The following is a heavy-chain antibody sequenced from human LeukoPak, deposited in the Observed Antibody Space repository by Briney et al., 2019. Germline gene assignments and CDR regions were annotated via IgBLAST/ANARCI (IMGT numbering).Heavy chain of an antibody. J-gene: IGHJ6*03. CDR1: GGSFSGYY. CDR2: INHSGST. D-gene: IGHD3-10*01. CDR3: ASTRVTPSYYYYYYMDV. V-gene: IGHV4-34*01. Sequence: KPSETLSLTCAVYGGSFSGYYWSWIRQPPGKGLEWIGEINHSGSTNYNPSLKSRVTISVDTSKNQFSLKLSSVTAADTAVYYCASTRVTPSYYYYYYMDVWGKGTTVTVSS.